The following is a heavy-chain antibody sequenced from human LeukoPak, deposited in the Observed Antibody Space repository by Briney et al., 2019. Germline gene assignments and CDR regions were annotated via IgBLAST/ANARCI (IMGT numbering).Heavy chain of an antibody. Sequence: ASVKVSCKASGYTFTGYYMHWVQQAPGQGLEWMGWINPNSGGTNYAQKFQGRVTMTRGTSISTAYMELSRLRSDDTAVYYCARALRGYSFFIVWGKGTTVTVSS. J-gene: IGHJ6*04. CDR3: ARALRGYSFFIV. D-gene: IGHD5-18*01. V-gene: IGHV1-2*02. CDR1: GYTFTGYY. CDR2: INPNSGGT.